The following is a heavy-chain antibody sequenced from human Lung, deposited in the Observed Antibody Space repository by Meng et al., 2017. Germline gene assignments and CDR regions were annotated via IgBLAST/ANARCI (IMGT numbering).Heavy chain of an antibody. Sequence: QVQLQESGPGLVKPSGTLSLTCAVSGVSIDTDNWWTWVRQSPGKGLEWIGEIHHSGSTNYNPSLKSRVILSVDKSKNQFSLKVNSVTAADTAVYYCARGYYSDSHWGQGTLVTVSS. D-gene: IGHD3-22*01. V-gene: IGHV4-4*02. CDR1: GVSIDTDNW. CDR3: ARGYYSDSH. CDR2: IHHSGST. J-gene: IGHJ4*02.